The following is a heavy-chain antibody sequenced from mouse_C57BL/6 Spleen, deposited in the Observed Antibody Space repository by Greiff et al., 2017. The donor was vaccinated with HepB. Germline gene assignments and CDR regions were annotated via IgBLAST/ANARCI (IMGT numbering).Heavy chain of an antibody. CDR3: ARLNDGYFDV. CDR2: ISNGGGST. J-gene: IGHJ1*03. CDR1: GFTFSDYY. V-gene: IGHV5-12*01. D-gene: IGHD2-3*01. Sequence: EVQRVESGGGLVQPGGSLKLSCAASGFTFSDYYMYWVRQTPEKRLEWVAYISNGGGSTYYPDTVKGRFTISRDNAKNTLYLQMSRLKSEDTAMYYCARLNDGYFDVWGTGTTVTVSS.